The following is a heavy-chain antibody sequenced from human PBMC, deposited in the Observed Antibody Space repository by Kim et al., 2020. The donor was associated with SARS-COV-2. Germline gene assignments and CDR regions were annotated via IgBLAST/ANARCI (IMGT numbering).Heavy chain of an antibody. D-gene: IGHD3-10*01. J-gene: IGHJ4*02. CDR3: ARTLRGVIVGSFDY. V-gene: IGHV4-34*01. Sequence: PPLKSRVTISVDTSTHQFPLKLGSVTAADTAVYYCARTLRGVIVGSFDYWGPGTLVTVSS.